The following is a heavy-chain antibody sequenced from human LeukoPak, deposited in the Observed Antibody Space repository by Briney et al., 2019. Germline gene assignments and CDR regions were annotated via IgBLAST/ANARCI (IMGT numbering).Heavy chain of an antibody. CDR1: GYTLTELS. J-gene: IGHJ5*02. D-gene: IGHD3-9*01. CDR3: ATGGPLYYDILTGYHWENWFDP. Sequence: AAVNVSCKVSGYTLTELSMHWVRQAPGKGLEWMGGFDPEDGETIYAQKFQGKVTMTDDTSTDTAYMELRSLRSADTAVYYCATGGPLYYDILTGYHWENWFDPWGQGTLVTVSS. V-gene: IGHV1-24*01. CDR2: FDPEDGET.